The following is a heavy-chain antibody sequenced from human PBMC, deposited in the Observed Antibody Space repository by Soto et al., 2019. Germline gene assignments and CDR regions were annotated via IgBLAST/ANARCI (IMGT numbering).Heavy chain of an antibody. CDR2: ISSNGGST. CDR3: VKASSRTIFGVVTTFDI. Sequence: GGSLRLSCSASGFTFSSYAMHWVRQAPGKGLEYVSAISSNGGSTYYAKSVKGRFTISRDNSKNTLYHQMGSLRAQDTAVYYCVKASSRTIFGVVTTFDIWGQGTMVTVSS. V-gene: IGHV3-64D*08. D-gene: IGHD3-3*01. CDR1: GFTFSSYA. J-gene: IGHJ3*02.